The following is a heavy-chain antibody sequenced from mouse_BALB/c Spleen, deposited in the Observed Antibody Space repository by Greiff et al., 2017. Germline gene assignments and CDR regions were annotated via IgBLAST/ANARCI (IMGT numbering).Heavy chain of an antibody. J-gene: IGHJ4*01. CDR2: INPDSSSI. CDR3: ARGKYGNFYYYAMDY. D-gene: IGHD2-10*02. V-gene: IGHV4-1*02. Sequence: GGGLVQPGGSLKLSCAASGFDFSRYWMSWVRQAPGKGLEWIGEINPDSSSINYTPSLKDKFIISRDNAKNTLYLQMSKVRSEDTALYYCARGKYGNFYYYAMDYWGQGTSVTVSS. CDR1: GFDFSRYW.